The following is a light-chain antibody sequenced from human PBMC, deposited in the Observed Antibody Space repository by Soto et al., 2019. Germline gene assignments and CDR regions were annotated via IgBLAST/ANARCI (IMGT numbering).Light chain of an antibody. CDR1: SSNIGGNY. J-gene: IGLJ2*01. CDR2: RNN. V-gene: IGLV1-47*01. CDR3: AAWDDSLSGVV. Sequence: QSVLTPAPSASGTPGQRVTISCSGSSSNIGGNYVYWYQQLPGTAPTLLIYRNNQRPSGVPDRFSGSKSGTSASLAISGLRSEDEADYYCAAWDDSLSGVVFGGGTKLTVL.